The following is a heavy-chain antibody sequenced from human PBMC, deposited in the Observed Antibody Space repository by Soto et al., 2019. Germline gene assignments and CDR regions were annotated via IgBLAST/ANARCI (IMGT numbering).Heavy chain of an antibody. CDR3: AKDSRITMMVAPFDY. D-gene: IGHD3-22*01. CDR2: ISYDGSNK. V-gene: IGHV3-30*18. CDR1: GFTFSSYG. J-gene: IGHJ4*02. Sequence: QVQLVESGGGVVQPGRSLRLSCAASGFTFSSYGMHWVRQAPGKGLEWVAVISYDGSNKYYADSVKGRFTISRDNSKNTLYLQMNGLRAEDTAVYYCAKDSRITMMVAPFDYWGQGTLVTVSS.